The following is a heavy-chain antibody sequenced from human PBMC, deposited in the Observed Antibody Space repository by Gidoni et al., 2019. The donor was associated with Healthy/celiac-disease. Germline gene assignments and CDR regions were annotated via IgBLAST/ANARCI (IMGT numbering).Heavy chain of an antibody. V-gene: IGHV3-23*01. CDR3: AKVNQRLRCAFDY. CDR1: GFTFSSNA. D-gene: IGHD4-17*01. Sequence: EVQLLESGGGLVQPGGSLRLSCAASGFTFSSNAMSLVRQAPGKGLGWVSAISGSGGSTYYAYSVKGRFTISRDNSKNTLYLQMNSPRAEDTAVYYCAKVNQRLRCAFDYWGQGTLVTVSS. J-gene: IGHJ4*02. CDR2: ISGSGGST.